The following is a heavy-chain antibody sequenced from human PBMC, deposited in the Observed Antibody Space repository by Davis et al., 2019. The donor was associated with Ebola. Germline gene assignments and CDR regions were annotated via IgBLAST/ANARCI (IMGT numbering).Heavy chain of an antibody. CDR2: IGTASDP. Sequence: GESLKISCAASGFTFSSAPMSWVRQTPGKGLEWVSTIGTASDPYYADSVKGRFTISRDNAKNSLYLQMNSLRAEDTAVYYCAKGGSSSGRGGYFDYWGQGTLVTVSS. V-gene: IGHV3-21*04. J-gene: IGHJ4*02. CDR3: AKGGSSSGRGGYFDY. CDR1: GFTFSSAP. D-gene: IGHD6-6*01.